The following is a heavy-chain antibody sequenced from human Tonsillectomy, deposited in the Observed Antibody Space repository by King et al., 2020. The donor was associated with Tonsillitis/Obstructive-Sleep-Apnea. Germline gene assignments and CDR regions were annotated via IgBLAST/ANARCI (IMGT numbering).Heavy chain of an antibody. CDR3: ARESAVAGRNSYYFDY. Sequence: VQLVESGGGVVQPGRSLRLSCAASGFTFSSYAMHWVRQAPGKGLEWVAVISYDGSNKYYADSVKGRFTISRDNSKNTLYLQMNSLRAEDTAVYYCARESAVAGRNSYYFDYWGQGTLVTVSS. D-gene: IGHD6-19*01. J-gene: IGHJ4*02. CDR2: ISYDGSNK. CDR1: GFTFSSYA. V-gene: IGHV3-30*04.